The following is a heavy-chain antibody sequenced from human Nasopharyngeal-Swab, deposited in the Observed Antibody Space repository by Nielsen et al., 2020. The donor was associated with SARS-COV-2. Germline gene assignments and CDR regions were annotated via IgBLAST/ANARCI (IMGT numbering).Heavy chain of an antibody. Sequence: GGSLRLSCAASGFTFDDYAMHWVRQAPGKGLEWVSGISWNSGSIGYADSVKGRFTISRDNAKNSLYLQMNSLRAEDTALYYCAKLPHYDSSGNLTGYWGQGTLVTVSS. J-gene: IGHJ4*02. V-gene: IGHV3-9*01. CDR3: AKLPHYDSSGNLTGY. CDR2: ISWNSGSI. D-gene: IGHD3-22*01. CDR1: GFTFDDYA.